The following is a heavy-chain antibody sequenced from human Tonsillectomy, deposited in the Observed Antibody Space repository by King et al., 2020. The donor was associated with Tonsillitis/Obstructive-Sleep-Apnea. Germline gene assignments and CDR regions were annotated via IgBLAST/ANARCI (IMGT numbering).Heavy chain of an antibody. CDR2: IYYSGST. D-gene: IGHD3-9*01. V-gene: IGHV4-31*03. Sequence: QLQESGPGLVKPSQTLSLTCTVSGGSISSGGYYWSWIRQHPGKGLEWIGYIYYSGSTYYNPSLKSRVTISVDTSKNQFSLKLSSVTAADTAVYYCARGADYDTLTGSGVDYWGQGTLVTVSS. CDR3: ARGADYDTLTGSGVDY. CDR1: GGSISSGGYY. J-gene: IGHJ4*02.